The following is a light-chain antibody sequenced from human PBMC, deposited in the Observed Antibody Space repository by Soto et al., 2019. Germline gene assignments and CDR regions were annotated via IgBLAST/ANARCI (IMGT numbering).Light chain of an antibody. J-gene: IGLJ2*01. CDR3: AAWDDSLSGPV. V-gene: IGLV1-47*01. CDR2: RNN. CDR1: SSNIGSNY. Sequence: QLVLTQPPSASGTPGQRVTIACSGRSSNIGSNYVYWYQQLPGTAPKLLIYRNNQRPSGVPDRFSGSKSGTSASLAISGLRSEDEADYYCAAWDDSLSGPVFGGGIKLTVL.